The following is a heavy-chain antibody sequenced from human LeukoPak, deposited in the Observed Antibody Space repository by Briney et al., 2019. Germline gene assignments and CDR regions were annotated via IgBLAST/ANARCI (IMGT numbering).Heavy chain of an antibody. Sequence: PGGSLRLSCAASGFTFSSYSMSWVRQAPGKGLEWVSSISSSSTYIYYADSVKGRFTISRDNAKNSLYLQMNSLRAEDTAVYYCARLVALAATYYFDYWGQGTLVTVSS. D-gene: IGHD6-25*01. V-gene: IGHV3-21*01. CDR2: ISSSSTYI. CDR3: ARLVALAATYYFDY. CDR1: GFTFSSYS. J-gene: IGHJ4*02.